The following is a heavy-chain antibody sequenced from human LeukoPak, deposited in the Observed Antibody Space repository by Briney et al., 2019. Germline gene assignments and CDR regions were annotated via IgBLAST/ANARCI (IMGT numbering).Heavy chain of an antibody. D-gene: IGHD6-19*01. CDR2: IVDSGGST. V-gene: IGHV3-23*01. J-gene: IGHJ4*02. CDR3: AKGPHAGAGPGFGY. Sequence: LPGGSLRLSCAASGFTYSSYAMSWVRQAPGKGLEWVSGIVDSGGSTSYADSVKGRFTISRDNSKNTLFLQMNSLRAEDTAVYYCAKGPHAGAGPGFGYWGQGTLVTVSS. CDR1: GFTYSSYA.